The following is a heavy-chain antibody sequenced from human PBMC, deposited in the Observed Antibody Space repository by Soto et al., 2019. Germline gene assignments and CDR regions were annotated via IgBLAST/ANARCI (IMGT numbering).Heavy chain of an antibody. CDR1: GFTFSSYG. CDR3: AKCRRGYSSRSPPYYFAY. CDR2: ISYDGSNK. V-gene: IGHV3-30*18. J-gene: IGHJ4*02. Sequence: GSLRLSCAASGFTFSSYGMHWVRQAPGKGLEWVAVISYDGSNKYYADSVKGRFTISRDNSKNTLYLQMNSLRAEDTAVYYCAKCRRGYSSRSPPYYFAYRGQGTLVTVSS. D-gene: IGHD6-13*01.